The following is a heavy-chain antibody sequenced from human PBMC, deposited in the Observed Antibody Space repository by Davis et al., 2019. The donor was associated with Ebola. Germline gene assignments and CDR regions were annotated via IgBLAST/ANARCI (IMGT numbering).Heavy chain of an antibody. D-gene: IGHD3-3*01. CDR1: GFTFSSYA. V-gene: IGHV3-48*02. CDR2: ISSSSSTI. J-gene: IGHJ6*02. Sequence: PGGSLRLSCAASGFTFSSYAMHWVRQAPGKGLEWVSYISSSSSTIYYADSVKGRFTISRDNAKNSLYLQMNSLRDEDTAVYYCARSSITHYYYYGMDVWGQGTTVTVSS. CDR3: ARSSITHYYYYGMDV.